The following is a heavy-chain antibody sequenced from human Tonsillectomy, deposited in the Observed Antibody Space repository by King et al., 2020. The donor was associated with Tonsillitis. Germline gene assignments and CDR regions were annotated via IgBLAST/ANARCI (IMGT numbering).Heavy chain of an antibody. D-gene: IGHD3-22*01. Sequence: VQLVESGGGLVQPGGSLRLSCAASGFTFSSYAMSWVRQAPGKGLEWVSAISGSGGSTYYADSVKGRFTISRDNSKNTLYLQMNSLRAEDTAVYYCAKGWLDYYDSSGYYHFFDYWGQGTLVTVSS. CDR3: AKGWLDYYDSSGYYHFFDY. CDR2: ISGSGGST. V-gene: IGHV3-23*04. J-gene: IGHJ4*02. CDR1: GFTFSSYA.